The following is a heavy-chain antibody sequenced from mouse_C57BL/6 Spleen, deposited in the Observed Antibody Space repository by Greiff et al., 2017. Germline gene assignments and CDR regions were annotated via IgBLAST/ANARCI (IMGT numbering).Heavy chain of an antibody. CDR3: ATAGYGSSPDY. D-gene: IGHD1-1*01. Sequence: VQLQQSGPELVKPGASVKISCKASGYSFTDYNMNWVKQSNGKSLEWIGVINPNYGTTSYNQKFKGKATLTVDQSSSTAYMQLNSLTSEATAVYYSATAGYGSSPDYWGQGTTLTVSS. J-gene: IGHJ2*01. CDR1: GYSFTDYN. V-gene: IGHV1-39*01. CDR2: INPNYGTT.